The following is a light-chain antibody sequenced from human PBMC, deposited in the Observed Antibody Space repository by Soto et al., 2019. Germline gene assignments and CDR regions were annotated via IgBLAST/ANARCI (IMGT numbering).Light chain of an antibody. Sequence: QSVLTQPPSVSAAPGQKVTISCSGSRSNIGNNYVSWYQQLPRTAPKLLIFDNNQRPSGIPDRFSGSKSGTSATLGITGLQTGDEAGYFCGTWDSDRNAVVFGGGTKLTVL. V-gene: IGLV1-51*01. CDR1: RSNIGNNY. J-gene: IGLJ2*01. CDR3: GTWDSDRNAVV. CDR2: DNN.